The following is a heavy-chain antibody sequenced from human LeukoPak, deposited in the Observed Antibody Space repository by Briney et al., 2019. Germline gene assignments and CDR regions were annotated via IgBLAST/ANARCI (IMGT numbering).Heavy chain of an antibody. CDR2: IYYSGSS. J-gene: IGHJ4*02. CDR3: ARDGIVVVIPFDY. D-gene: IGHD3-22*01. V-gene: IGHV4-39*07. Sequence: SETLSLTCNVSGASIRSGRNYWGWIRQSPGKGLEWIGSIYYSGSSSYNPSLQSRVSISVDTSKNQFSLKLSSVTAADTAVYYCARDGIVVVIPFDYWGQGTLVTVSS. CDR1: GASIRSGRNY.